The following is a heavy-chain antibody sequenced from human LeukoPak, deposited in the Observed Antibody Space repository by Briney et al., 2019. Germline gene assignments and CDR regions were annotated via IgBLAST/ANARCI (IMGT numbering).Heavy chain of an antibody. J-gene: IGHJ6*03. CDR2: ISHSSTYI. Sequence: PGGSLRLSCAASGFTFSTFGFNWVRQAPGKGLEWVSSISHSSTYISYADSVKGRFTISRDNARNSLYLQMDSLRVEDTAVYYCARDRSSGPWYYYYMDVWGKGTTVTVSS. CDR1: GFTFSTFG. D-gene: IGHD6-19*01. V-gene: IGHV3-21*01. CDR3: ARDRSSGPWYYYYMDV.